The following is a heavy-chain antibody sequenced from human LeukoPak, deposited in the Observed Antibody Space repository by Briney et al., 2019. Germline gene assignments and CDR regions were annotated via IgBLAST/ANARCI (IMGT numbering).Heavy chain of an antibody. Sequence: PGGSLRLSCAASGFTLSNYWMHWFRQVPGKGLMWVSRITNDGSGTGYAGSVKGRFTISRDIAKNTLYLQMNSLRAEDTAVYYCATSGIGHYYFDYWGQGTLVTVSS. V-gene: IGHV3-74*01. D-gene: IGHD3-10*01. CDR2: ITNDGSGT. CDR3: ATSGIGHYYFDY. CDR1: GFTLSNYW. J-gene: IGHJ4*02.